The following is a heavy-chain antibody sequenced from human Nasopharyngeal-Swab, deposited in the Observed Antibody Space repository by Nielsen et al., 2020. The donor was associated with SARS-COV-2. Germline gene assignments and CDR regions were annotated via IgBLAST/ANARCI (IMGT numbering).Heavy chain of an antibody. J-gene: IGHJ4*02. Sequence: ASVKVSCKASGYTFTSYGISWVRQDPGQGLEGMGWISAYNGNTNYAQKLQGRVTMTTDTSTSTAYMELRSLRSDDTAVYYCARDLGYCSGGSCSIDYWGQGTLVTVSS. D-gene: IGHD2-15*01. CDR3: ARDLGYCSGGSCSIDY. CDR1: GYTFTSYG. CDR2: ISAYNGNT. V-gene: IGHV1-18*01.